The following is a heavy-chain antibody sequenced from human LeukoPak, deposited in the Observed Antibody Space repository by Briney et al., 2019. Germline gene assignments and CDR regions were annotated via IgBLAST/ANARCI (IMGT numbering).Heavy chain of an antibody. J-gene: IGHJ5*02. D-gene: IGHD4-23*01. CDR3: ARADYGGNSIQFDP. CDR1: GGSISSSSYY. CDR2: IYYSGST. V-gene: IGHV4-39*07. Sequence: KTSETLSLTCTVSGGSISSSSYYWGWIRQPPGKGLEWIGSIYYSGSTYYNPSLKSRVTISVDTSKNQFSLKLSSVTAADTAVYYCARADYGGNSIQFDPWGQGTLVTVSS.